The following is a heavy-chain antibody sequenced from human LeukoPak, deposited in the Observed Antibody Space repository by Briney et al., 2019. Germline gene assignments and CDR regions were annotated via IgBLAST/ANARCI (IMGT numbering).Heavy chain of an antibody. J-gene: IGHJ4*02. D-gene: IGHD5-24*01. CDR1: GGSISSYY. CDR2: IYYSGNT. Sequence: SETLSLTCTVSGGSISSYYWSWVRQPPGKGLEWIGYIYYSGNTNYTPSLKIRVTISAATSKYQLSLKVTSVTAADTAVYYCARETTGSRDGYTVFDYWGQGTLVTVSS. CDR3: ARETTGSRDGYTVFDY. V-gene: IGHV4-59*01.